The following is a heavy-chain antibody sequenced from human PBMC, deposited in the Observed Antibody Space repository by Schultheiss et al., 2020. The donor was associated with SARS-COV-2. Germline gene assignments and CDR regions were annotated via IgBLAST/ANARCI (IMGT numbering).Heavy chain of an antibody. D-gene: IGHD1-1*01. CDR3: ARVGGTTGTTGFSFDY. CDR2: VYSGSGGRT. CDR1: GFTFSSYG. J-gene: IGHJ4*02. Sequence: GGSLRLSCAASGFTFSSYGMNWVRQAPGKGLELVSLVYSGSGGRTYYADSVKGRFTISRDNSKNTLYLQMNSLRAEDTAVYYCARVGGTTGTTGFSFDYWGQGTLVTVSS. V-gene: IGHV3-NL1*01.